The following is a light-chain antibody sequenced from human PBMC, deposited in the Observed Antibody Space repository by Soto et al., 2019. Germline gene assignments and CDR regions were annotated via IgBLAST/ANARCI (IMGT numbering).Light chain of an antibody. V-gene: IGLV8-61*01. CDR2: STN. Sequence: QAVVTQEPSFSVSPGGTVTLTCGLTSDSGSTSYYASWYQQTPGQTPRMLIYSTNTRSSGVPDRFSGSILGNKAALTITGAQADDESDYYCVLYMGSGFWVFGGGTKLTVL. CDR1: SDSGSTSYY. J-gene: IGLJ3*02. CDR3: VLYMGSGFWV.